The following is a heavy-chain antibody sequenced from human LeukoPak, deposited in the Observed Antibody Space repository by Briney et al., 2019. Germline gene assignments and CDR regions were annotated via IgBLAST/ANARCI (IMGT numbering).Heavy chain of an antibody. CDR3: TRERLSPGKGFDH. J-gene: IGHJ4*02. CDR2: INPDNGAI. D-gene: IGHD4-23*01. CDR1: GYTFIGYY. Sequence: ASVRVSCKTSGYTFIGYYMHWVRQAAGRGLEWMGWINPDNGAINYAQKFQGRVTMTRHTSINTVYMELSRLGSDDTAVYYCTRERLSPGKGFDHWGQGTLVTVSS. V-gene: IGHV1-2*02.